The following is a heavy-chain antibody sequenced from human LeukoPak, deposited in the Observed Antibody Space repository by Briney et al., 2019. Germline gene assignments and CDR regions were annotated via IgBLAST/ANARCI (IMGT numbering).Heavy chain of an antibody. J-gene: IGHJ1*01. V-gene: IGHV3-66*01. Sequence: QLGGSLRLSCAASGFTVSSNYMSWVRHAPGKGLEWVSIIYSGGSTYYTDSLKGRFTISRDTSKKTLYLQMNSLRAEDTAVYYCAKSGSYSTEHFQHWGQGTLVTVSS. CDR2: IYSGGST. CDR1: GFTVSSNY. D-gene: IGHD1-26*01. CDR3: AKSGSYSTEHFQH.